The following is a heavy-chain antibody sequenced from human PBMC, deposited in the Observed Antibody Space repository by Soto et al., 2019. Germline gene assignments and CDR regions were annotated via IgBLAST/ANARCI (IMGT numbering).Heavy chain of an antibody. CDR3: ARVAGAYGDYHVDY. D-gene: IGHD4-17*01. V-gene: IGHV4-34*01. Sequence: SETLSLTCAVYGGSFSGYYWTWIRQPPGTGLEWIGEINHSGSTNYNPSLKSRVTISVDTSKNQFSLKLTSVTAADTAVYYCARVAGAYGDYHVDYWGQGTLVTVSS. J-gene: IGHJ4*02. CDR1: GGSFSGYY. CDR2: INHSGST.